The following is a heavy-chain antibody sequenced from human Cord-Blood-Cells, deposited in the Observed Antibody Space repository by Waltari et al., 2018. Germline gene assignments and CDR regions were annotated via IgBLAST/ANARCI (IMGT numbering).Heavy chain of an antibody. CDR3: ARQEIALVQGVIIDY. CDR1: GGSISSSSYY. Sequence: QLQLQESGPGLVKPSETLSLTCTVSGGSISSSSYYWGWIRQPPGKGLEWIGSIYYSRSTYYNPSLKSRVTISVDTSKNQFSLKLSSVTAADTAVYYCARQEIALVQGVIIDYWGQGTLVTVSS. CDR2: IYYSRST. D-gene: IGHD3-10*01. J-gene: IGHJ4*02. V-gene: IGHV4-39*01.